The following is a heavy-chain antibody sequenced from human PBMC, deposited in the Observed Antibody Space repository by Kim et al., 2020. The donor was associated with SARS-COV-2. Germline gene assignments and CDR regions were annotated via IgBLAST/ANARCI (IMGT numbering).Heavy chain of an antibody. V-gene: IGHV4-61*02. CDR3: ARDRGFIAAAGDNWFDP. CDR2: IYTSGST. D-gene: IGHD6-13*01. J-gene: IGHJ5*02. Sequence: SETLSLTCTVSGGSISSGSYYWSWIRQPAGKGLEWIGRIYTSGSTNYNPSLKSRVTISVDTSKNQFSLKLSSVTAADTAVYYCARDRGFIAAAGDNWFDPWGQGTLVTVSS. CDR1: GGSISSGSYY.